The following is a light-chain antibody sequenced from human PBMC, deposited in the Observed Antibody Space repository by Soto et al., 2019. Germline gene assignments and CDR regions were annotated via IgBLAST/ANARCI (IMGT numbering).Light chain of an antibody. CDR3: LQGVHCPPYT. CDR1: QSLLYSDGNTY. Sequence: DVVLTQSPLSLPVTLGQPASISCRSSQSLLYSDGNTYLNWFQQRPGQSPRRLIYMVSNRDSGVPDRFSGSGSRTSFTLNISRVEAEYVGVYYCLQGVHCPPYTFGQGTKLEIK. V-gene: IGKV2-30*01. J-gene: IGKJ2*01. CDR2: MVS.